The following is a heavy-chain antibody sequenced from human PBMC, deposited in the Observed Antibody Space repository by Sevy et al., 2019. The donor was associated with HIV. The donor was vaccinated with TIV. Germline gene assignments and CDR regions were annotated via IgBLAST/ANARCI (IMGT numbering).Heavy chain of an antibody. V-gene: IGHV3-48*03. CDR2: IGQSGATT. D-gene: IGHD1-26*01. J-gene: IGHJ4*02. Sequence: GGSLRLSCAASGFTFASYEMNWVRQAPGKGLEWVSCIGQSGATTYYSASVKGRFTISRENAKNSRYQQMNSLRAEDAAVYYCARDLPPSATIVPHFDYWGQGTLVTVSS. CDR3: ARDLPPSATIVPHFDY. CDR1: GFTFASYE.